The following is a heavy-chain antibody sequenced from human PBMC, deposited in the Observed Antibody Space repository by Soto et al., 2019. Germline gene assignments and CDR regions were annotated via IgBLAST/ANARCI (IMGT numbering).Heavy chain of an antibody. CDR2: IYYSGST. J-gene: IGHJ4*02. D-gene: IGHD2-15*01. CDR1: GGSISSGGYY. V-gene: IGHV4-31*03. Sequence: QVQLQESGPGLVKPSQTLSLTCTVSGGSISSGGYYWSWIRQHPGKGLEWIGYIYYSGSTYYNPSLKSRFTIPVDTSKNQFALKLSSVTAADTAVYYCSRDLGYCSGGSCHPYYFDYWGQGTLVTVSS. CDR3: SRDLGYCSGGSCHPYYFDY.